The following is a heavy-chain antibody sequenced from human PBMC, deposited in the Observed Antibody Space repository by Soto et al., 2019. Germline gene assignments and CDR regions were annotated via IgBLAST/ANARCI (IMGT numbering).Heavy chain of an antibody. Sequence: ASVKVSCKASGYSFTDYHIHWVRQAPGQGLEWLGRISPNSGGTSTAQKFQGWVTMTTDTSISTASMELTRLTSDDTAIYYCARGDSTDCSNGVCSFFYNHDMDVWGQGTTVTVSS. D-gene: IGHD2-8*01. V-gene: IGHV1-2*04. CDR1: GYSFTDYH. CDR2: ISPNSGGT. J-gene: IGHJ6*02. CDR3: ARGDSTDCSNGVCSFFYNHDMDV.